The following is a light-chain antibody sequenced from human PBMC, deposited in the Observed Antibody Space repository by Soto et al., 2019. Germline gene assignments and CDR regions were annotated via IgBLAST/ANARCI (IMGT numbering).Light chain of an antibody. CDR2: TNN. CDR1: SSNIGRNT. J-gene: IGLJ3*02. CDR3: AAWDDSLNGPV. Sequence: QSVLTQPPSASGTPGQRVTISCSGSSSNIGRNTVSWYQQLPGTAHKLLIYTNNERPSGVPDRFSGSRSGTSASLAISGLQSEDEADYYCAAWDDSLNGPVFGGGTKLTVL. V-gene: IGLV1-44*01.